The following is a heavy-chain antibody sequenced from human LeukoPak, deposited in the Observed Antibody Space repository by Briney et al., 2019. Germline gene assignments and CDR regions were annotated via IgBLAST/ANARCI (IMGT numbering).Heavy chain of an antibody. CDR2: IYYSGST. CDR1: GGSISSYY. V-gene: IGHV4-59*01. CDR3: ARAGSWFVWFDY. J-gene: IGHJ4*02. D-gene: IGHD6-13*01. Sequence: SETLSLTCTVSGGSISSYYWSWIRQPPGKGLEWIRYIYYSGSTNYNPSLKSRVTISVDTSKNQFSLKLSSVTAADTAVYYCARAGSWFVWFDYWGQGTLVTVSS.